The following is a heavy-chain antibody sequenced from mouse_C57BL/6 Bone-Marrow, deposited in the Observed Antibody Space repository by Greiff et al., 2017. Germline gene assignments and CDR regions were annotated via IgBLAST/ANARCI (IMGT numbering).Heavy chain of an antibody. CDR3: ARPGAGYWYFDV. D-gene: IGHD4-1*01. CDR2: IYPGSGST. Sequence: QVQLQQPGAELVKPGASVKMSCKASGYTFTSYWITWVKQRPGQGLEWIGDIYPGSGSTNYNEKFKSKAILTVDTSSSTAYMQLSSLTSEDSAVYYCARPGAGYWYFDVWGTGTTVTVSS. V-gene: IGHV1-55*01. CDR1: GYTFTSYW. J-gene: IGHJ1*03.